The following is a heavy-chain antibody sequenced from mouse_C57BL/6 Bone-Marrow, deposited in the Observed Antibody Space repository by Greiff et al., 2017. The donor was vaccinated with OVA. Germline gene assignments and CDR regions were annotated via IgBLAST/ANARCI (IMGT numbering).Heavy chain of an antibody. CDR1: GYTFTSYW. CDR3: ARVSLYGSSYNYAMDY. CDR2: IDPNSGGT. D-gene: IGHD1-1*01. V-gene: IGHV1-72*01. J-gene: IGHJ4*01. Sequence: QVQLQQPGAELVKPGASVKLSCKASGYTFTSYWMHWVKQRPGRGLEWIGRIDPNSGGTKYNEKFKSKATLTVDKPSSTAYMQLSSQTSEDSAVYYCARVSLYGSSYNYAMDYWGQGTSVTVSS.